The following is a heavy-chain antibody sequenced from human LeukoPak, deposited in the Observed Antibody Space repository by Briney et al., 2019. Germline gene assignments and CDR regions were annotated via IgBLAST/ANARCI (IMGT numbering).Heavy chain of an antibody. V-gene: IGHV3-74*01. D-gene: IGHD5-12*01. CDR1: GFTFSNYW. CDR2: INSDGGGT. CDR3: ARGGGYSGFNQNWFDP. J-gene: IGHJ5*02. Sequence: GGSLRLSCAASGFTFSNYWMHWVRQAPGKGLVWVSRINSDGGGTIYADSVQGRFTISRDNAKNTLYLQMNSLRAEDTAVYYCARGGGYSGFNQNWFDPWGQGTLVTVSS.